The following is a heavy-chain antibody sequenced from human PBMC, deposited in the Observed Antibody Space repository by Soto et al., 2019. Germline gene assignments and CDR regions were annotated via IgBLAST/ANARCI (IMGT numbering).Heavy chain of an antibody. J-gene: IGHJ6*02. CDR2: IIPFLSAT. Sequence: QVQLVQSGAEVKKPGSSVKVSCRASGGHFDRFALSWLRQAHGQGLEWMGEIIPFLSATTYAHKFQGRVTITADESASTLYLELRSLTSDDTAVYYCARGEDAHGDFGSMDVWGQGTSVTVSS. D-gene: IGHD4-17*01. CDR3: ARGEDAHGDFGSMDV. CDR1: GGHFDRFA. V-gene: IGHV1-69*01.